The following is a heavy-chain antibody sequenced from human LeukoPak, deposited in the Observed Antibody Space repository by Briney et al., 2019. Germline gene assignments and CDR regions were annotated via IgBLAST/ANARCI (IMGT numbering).Heavy chain of an antibody. CDR1: GFTFNSYW. Sequence: GGSPRLSCAASGFTFNSYWMTWVRQAPGKGLEWVANIKQDGSEKLYVDSVKGRFAISRDNAKNSLYLQMNSLRVEDTAVYYCANIRGGWGQGTLVTVSS. D-gene: IGHD3-16*01. V-gene: IGHV3-7*03. J-gene: IGHJ4*02. CDR3: ANIRGG. CDR2: IKQDGSEK.